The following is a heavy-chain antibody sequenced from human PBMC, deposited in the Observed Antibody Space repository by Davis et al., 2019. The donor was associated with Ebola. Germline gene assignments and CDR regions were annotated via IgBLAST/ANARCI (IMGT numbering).Heavy chain of an antibody. Sequence: GGSLRLSCVASGFTFSTYVMVWVRQAPGKGLEWVSAISGSGARTFHADSVKGRFTISRDNSKNTLYLQLNSLKAEDTAAYYCAKANLYDFWTAQTQIFDHWGQGALVTVSS. CDR3: AKANLYDFWTAQTQIFDH. CDR1: GFTFSTYV. V-gene: IGHV3-23*01. J-gene: IGHJ4*02. D-gene: IGHD3/OR15-3a*01. CDR2: ISGSGART.